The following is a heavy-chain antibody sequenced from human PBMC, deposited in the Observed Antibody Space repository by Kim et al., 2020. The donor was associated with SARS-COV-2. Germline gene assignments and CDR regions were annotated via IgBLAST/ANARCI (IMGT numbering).Heavy chain of an antibody. Sequence: ASVKVSCKASGYTFTGYYMHWVRQAPGQGLEWMGWINPNSGGTNYAQKFQGRVTMTRDTSISTAYMELSRLRSDDTAVYYCARGKRIAARLRGSWFDPWGQGTLVTVSS. V-gene: IGHV1-2*02. J-gene: IGHJ5*02. CDR3: ARGKRIAARLRGSWFDP. CDR2: INPNSGGT. CDR1: GYTFTGYY. D-gene: IGHD6-6*01.